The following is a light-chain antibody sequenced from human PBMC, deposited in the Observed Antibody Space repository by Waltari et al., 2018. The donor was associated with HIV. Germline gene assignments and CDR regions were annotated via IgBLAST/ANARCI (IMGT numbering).Light chain of an antibody. CDR3: QSYDSSLRGSV. Sequence: QSVLTQPPSVSGAPGQRVTFSCPGSRSNIGAGYAVPWYQQLPGTAPNLLIYGNSNRPAGVPDRFSGSKSGTSASLAITGLQAEDEADYYCQSYDSSLRGSVFGGGTKLTVL. J-gene: IGLJ2*01. CDR2: GNS. V-gene: IGLV1-40*01. CDR1: RSNIGAGYA.